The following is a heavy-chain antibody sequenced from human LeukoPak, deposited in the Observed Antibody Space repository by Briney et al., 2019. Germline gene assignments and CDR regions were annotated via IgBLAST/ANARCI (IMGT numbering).Heavy chain of an antibody. CDR2: ISIYNVNT. Sequence: GASVKVSCKASGYTFTSYGISWVRQAPGQGLEWMGWISIYNVNTKYTQELQGRVTMTTDTSTSTAYMELRSLRSDDTAVYYCARLRLGELSFFDYWGQGALVTVSS. CDR3: ARLRLGELSFFDY. V-gene: IGHV1-18*01. D-gene: IGHD3-16*02. CDR1: GYTFTSYG. J-gene: IGHJ4*02.